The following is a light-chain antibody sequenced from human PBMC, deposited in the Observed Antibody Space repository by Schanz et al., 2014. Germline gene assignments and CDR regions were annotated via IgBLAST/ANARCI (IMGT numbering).Light chain of an antibody. J-gene: IGLJ3*02. CDR3: SSYTGSSILG. CDR1: SSDVGGYNY. CDR2: DVT. V-gene: IGLV2-14*03. Sequence: QSALTQPASVSGSPGQSLTISCTGTSSDVGGYNYVSWYQQHPGKAPKLMIYDVTNRPSGVSNRFSGSKSGNTASLTISGLQAEDEADYYCSSYTGSSILGFGGGTKLTVL.